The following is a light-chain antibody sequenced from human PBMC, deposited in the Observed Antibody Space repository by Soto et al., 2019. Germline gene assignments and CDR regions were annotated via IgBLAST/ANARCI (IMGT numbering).Light chain of an antibody. CDR2: HDS. CDR3: QQYNSYPVT. Sequence: DIRLTQSAATLSASFGDRVTITCRASHSISRWLAWYQQKQGKAPKLLIYHDSSLEGGVPSRFSGSGYGTEFNLTISSLQTDDFATYFCQQYNSYPVTFGQGTRLEIK. CDR1: HSISRW. J-gene: IGKJ5*01. V-gene: IGKV1-5*01.